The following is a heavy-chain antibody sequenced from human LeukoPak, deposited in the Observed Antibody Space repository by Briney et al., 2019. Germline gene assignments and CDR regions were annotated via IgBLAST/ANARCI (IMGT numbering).Heavy chain of an antibody. Sequence: ASVTVSCKASGGTFSSYAISWVRQAPGQGLEWMGGIIPIFGTANYAQKFQGRVTITADESTSTAYMELSSLRSEDTAVYYCARGPRRRMTTFPPHFDYWGQGTLVTVSS. CDR1: GGTFSSYA. CDR3: ARGPRRRMTTFPPHFDY. J-gene: IGHJ4*02. D-gene: IGHD3-16*01. CDR2: IIPIFGTA. V-gene: IGHV1-69*13.